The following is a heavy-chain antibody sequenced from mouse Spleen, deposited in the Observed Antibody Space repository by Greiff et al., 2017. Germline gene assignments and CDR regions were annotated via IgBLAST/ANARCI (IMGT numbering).Heavy chain of an antibody. V-gene: IGHV5-6-3*01. J-gene: IGHJ1*01. CDR1: GFTFSSYG. D-gene: IGHD2-10*02. CDR2: INSNGGST. CDR3: AREQFGNYGWYFDV. Sequence: EVMLVESGGGLVQPGGSLKLSCAASGFTFSSYGMSWVRQTPDKRLELVATINSNGGSTYYPDSVKGRFTISRDNAKNTLYLQMSSLKSEDTAMYYSAREQFGNYGWYFDVWGAETTGTASS.